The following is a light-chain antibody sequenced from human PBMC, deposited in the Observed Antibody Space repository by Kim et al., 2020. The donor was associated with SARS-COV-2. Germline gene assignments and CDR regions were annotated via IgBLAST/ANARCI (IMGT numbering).Light chain of an antibody. CDR3: QQSYSTLLYT. V-gene: IGKV1-39*01. CDR2: AAS. J-gene: IGKJ2*01. CDR1: QSISSY. Sequence: ASVGDRVTITCRASQSISSYLNWYQQKPGKAPKLLIYAASSLKSGVPSRFSGSGSGTDFTLTISSLQPEDFATYYCQQSYSTLLYTFGQGTKLEI.